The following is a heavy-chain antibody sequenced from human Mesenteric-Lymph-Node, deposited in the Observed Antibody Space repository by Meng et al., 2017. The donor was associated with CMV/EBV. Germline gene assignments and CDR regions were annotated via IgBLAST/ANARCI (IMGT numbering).Heavy chain of an antibody. D-gene: IGHD5-24*01. CDR1: GFTFSKYY. J-gene: IGHJ3*02. V-gene: IGHV3-74*01. CDR3: AKVGDGYKGDAFDI. Sequence: GGSLRLSCAASGFTFSKYYMHWVRQAPGKGLVWVSYIKPDGTYTTYADSVRGRFTISRDNAKNTLYLQMNSLRAEDTAVYYCAKVGDGYKGDAFDIWGQGTMVTVSS. CDR2: IKPDGTYT.